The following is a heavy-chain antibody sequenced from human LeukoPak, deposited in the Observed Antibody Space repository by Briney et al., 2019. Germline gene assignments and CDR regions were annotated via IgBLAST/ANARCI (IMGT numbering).Heavy chain of an antibody. CDR1: GGSFSGYY. D-gene: IGHD3-10*01. CDR2: INHSGST. J-gene: IGHJ5*02. Sequence: PSETLSLTCAVYGGSFSGYYWSWIRQPPGKGLEWIGEINHSGSTNYNPSLKSRVTISVDTSKNQFSLKLSSVTAADTAVYYCARGRYYGSGSYKWFDPWGQGTPVTVSS. V-gene: IGHV4-34*01. CDR3: ARGRYYGSGSYKWFDP.